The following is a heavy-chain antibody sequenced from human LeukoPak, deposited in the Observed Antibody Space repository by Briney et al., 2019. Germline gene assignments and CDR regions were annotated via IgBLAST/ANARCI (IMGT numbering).Heavy chain of an antibody. Sequence: GGSLRLSCAASGFTFSSYAMSWVRQAPGKGLEWVSAISGSGGSTYYADSVKGRFTISRDNSKNTLYLQMNSLRAEDTAVYYCAKDGGRITIFGVVISPPYYFDYWGQGTLVTVSS. J-gene: IGHJ4*02. CDR1: GFTFSSYA. CDR3: AKDGGRITIFGVVISPPYYFDY. CDR2: ISGSGGST. D-gene: IGHD3-3*01. V-gene: IGHV3-23*01.